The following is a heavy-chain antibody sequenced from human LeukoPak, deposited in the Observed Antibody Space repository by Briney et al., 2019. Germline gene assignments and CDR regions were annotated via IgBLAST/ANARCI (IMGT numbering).Heavy chain of an antibody. D-gene: IGHD4-23*01. CDR1: GFTVSSNF. J-gene: IGHJ4*02. Sequence: GGSLRLSCAASGFTVSSNFLSWVRQAPGKGLEWVSLIYSGGSTDYTDSVKGRFTISRDNSKNTLYLQMNSLRAEDTAVYYCARRAGGYSHPYDYWGQGTLVTVSS. CDR2: IYSGGST. V-gene: IGHV3-53*01. CDR3: ARRAGGYSHPYDY.